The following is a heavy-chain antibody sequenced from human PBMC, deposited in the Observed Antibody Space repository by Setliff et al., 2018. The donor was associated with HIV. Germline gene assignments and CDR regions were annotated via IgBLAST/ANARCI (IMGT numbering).Heavy chain of an antibody. CDR1: GFTFSSYS. CDR3: ARGRRVSSNYYYYYYMDV. CDR2: IKQDGSEK. J-gene: IGHJ6*03. Sequence: GGSLRLSCAASGFTFSSYSMTWVRQAPGKGLEWVANIKQDGSEKYCVDSVKGRFTISRDNAKNSLYLQMNSLGAEDTAVYYCARGRRVSSNYYYYYYMDVWGKGTTVTVSS. V-gene: IGHV3-7*03. D-gene: IGHD2-2*01.